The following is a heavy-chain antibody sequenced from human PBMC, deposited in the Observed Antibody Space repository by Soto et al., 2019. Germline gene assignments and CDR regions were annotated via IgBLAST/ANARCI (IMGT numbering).Heavy chain of an antibody. J-gene: IGHJ6*02. CDR3: ARRYSSPKYGMDV. V-gene: IGHV1-69*13. CDR2: IIPIFGTA. CDR1: GHTFTSYG. D-gene: IGHD6-13*01. Sequence: SVKVSCKASGHTFTSYGISWVRQARGQGLEWMGGIIPIFGTANYAQKFQGRVTITADESTSTAYMELSGLRSEDTAVYYCARRYSSPKYGMDVWGQGTTVTVSS.